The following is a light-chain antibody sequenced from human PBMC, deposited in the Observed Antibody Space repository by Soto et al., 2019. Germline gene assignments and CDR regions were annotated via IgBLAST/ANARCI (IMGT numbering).Light chain of an antibody. CDR3: HAYVSTLRTGYV. Sequence: QSVLTHPPSVSRAPGQRVIISCTGSSTDIGAGYYVHACQERPATAPKLPLAVGTIRPSGVPDRYSASTSGTSATLAITGLQAGAEGDDYCHAYVSTLRTGYVFGSGTKVTVL. CDR1: STDIGAGYY. V-gene: IGLV1-40*01. CDR2: VGT. J-gene: IGLJ1*01.